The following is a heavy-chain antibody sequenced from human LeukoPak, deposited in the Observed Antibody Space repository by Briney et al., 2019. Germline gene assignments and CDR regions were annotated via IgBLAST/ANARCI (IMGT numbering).Heavy chain of an antibody. Sequence: GESLKISCKGSGYSFTSYWSAWVRQMPGKGLEWMGIIYPADSDTRYSPSFQGQVTVSADKSISTAYLQWSSLKASDTAMYYYARHSDWRFDYWGQGTLVTVSS. V-gene: IGHV5-51*01. J-gene: IGHJ4*02. CDR3: ARHSDWRFDY. D-gene: IGHD3-9*01. CDR1: GYSFTSYW. CDR2: IYPADSDT.